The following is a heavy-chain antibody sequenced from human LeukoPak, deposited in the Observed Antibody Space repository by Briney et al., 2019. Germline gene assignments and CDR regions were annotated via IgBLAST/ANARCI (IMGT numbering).Heavy chain of an antibody. CDR2: ISAYNGNT. V-gene: IGHV1-18*01. Sequence: EASVKVSCKASGYTFTSYGISWVRQAPGQGLEWMGWISAYNGNTNYAQKLRGRVTMTTDTSTSTAYMELRSLRSDDTAVYYCASTPYYDSSGYYYVFDYWGQGTLVTVSS. CDR3: ASTPYYDSSGYYYVFDY. CDR1: GYTFTSYG. D-gene: IGHD3-22*01. J-gene: IGHJ4*02.